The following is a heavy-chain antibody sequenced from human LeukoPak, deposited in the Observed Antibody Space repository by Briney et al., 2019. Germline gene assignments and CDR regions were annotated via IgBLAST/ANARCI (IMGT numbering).Heavy chain of an antibody. CDR3: ARESPPGD. V-gene: IGHV3-11*05. CDR1: GFTFSDYY. J-gene: IGHJ4*02. CDR2: ISSSSGFT. Sequence: TGGSLRLSCAASGFTFSDYYMTWIRRAPGKGLEWVSYISSSSGFTKYADSVRGRFTISRDNAKNSLYLQMNTLRVDDTAVYYCARESPPGDWGQGTLVTVSS. D-gene: IGHD3-16*01.